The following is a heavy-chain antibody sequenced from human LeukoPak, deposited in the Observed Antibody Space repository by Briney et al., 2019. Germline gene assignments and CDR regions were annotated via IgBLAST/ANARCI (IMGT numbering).Heavy chain of an antibody. CDR3: ARDTRYCSSTSCYSYYYYMDV. Sequence: GASAKVSCKASGYTFTGYYIHWVRQAPGQGLEWMGWINPNSGGTNYAQKFQGRVTMTRDTSISTAYMELSRLRSDDTAVYYCARDTRYCSSTSCYSYYYYMDVWGKGTTVTVSS. V-gene: IGHV1-2*02. CDR2: INPNSGGT. D-gene: IGHD2-2*01. J-gene: IGHJ6*03. CDR1: GYTFTGYY.